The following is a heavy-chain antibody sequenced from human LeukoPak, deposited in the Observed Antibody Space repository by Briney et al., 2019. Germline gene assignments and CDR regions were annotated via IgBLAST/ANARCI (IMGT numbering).Heavy chain of an antibody. CDR1: GYTFTSYG. V-gene: IGHV1-18*01. J-gene: IGHJ5*02. CDR3: AREWMSCSGGSCYSEWFDP. CDR2: ISAYNGNT. D-gene: IGHD2-15*01. Sequence: ASVKVSCKASGYTFTSYGISLVRQAPGQGLEWMGWISAYNGNTNYAQKLQGRVTMTTDTSTSTAYMELRSLRSDDTAVYYCAREWMSCSGGSCYSEWFDPWGQGTLVTVSS.